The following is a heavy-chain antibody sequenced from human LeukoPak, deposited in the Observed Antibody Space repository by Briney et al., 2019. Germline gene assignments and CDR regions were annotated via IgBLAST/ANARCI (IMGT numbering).Heavy chain of an antibody. J-gene: IGHJ4*02. CDR3: ARVALDYYGSVLDY. CDR2: INPNSGGT. D-gene: IGHD3-10*01. CDR1: GYTFTGYY. Sequence: ASVKVSCKASGYTFTGYYMHWVRQAPGQGLEWMGWINPNSGGTNYAQKFQGRVTMTRDTSISTAYMELGRLRSDNTAVYYCARVALDYYGSVLDYWGQGTLVTVSS. V-gene: IGHV1-2*02.